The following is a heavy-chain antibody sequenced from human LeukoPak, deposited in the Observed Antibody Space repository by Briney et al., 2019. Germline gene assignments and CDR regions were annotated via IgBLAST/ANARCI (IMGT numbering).Heavy chain of an antibody. J-gene: IGHJ6*02. CDR1: GFTFGSYA. CDR2: MSFDGTHI. D-gene: IGHD3-10*02. CDR3: ARCSGYGMDV. V-gene: IGHV3-30-3*01. Sequence: QPGGSLRLSCAASGFTFGSYAMHRVRQAPGKGLEWVAVMSFDGTHIYYADSVKGRFTISRDNSKNTLYLQMNSLRAEDTAVYYCARCSGYGMDVWGQGTTVTVSS.